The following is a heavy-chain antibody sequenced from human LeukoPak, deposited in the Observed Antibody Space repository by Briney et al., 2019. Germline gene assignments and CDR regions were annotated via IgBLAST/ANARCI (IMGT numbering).Heavy chain of an antibody. Sequence: ASVKVSCKASGYTFTGYYMHWVRQAPGQRLEWMGWINPNSGGTNYAQKFQGRVTTTRDTSISTAYMELSRLRSDDTAVYYCARDGTPASDMDVWGKGTTVTVSS. D-gene: IGHD1/OR15-1a*01. V-gene: IGHV1-2*02. CDR3: ARDGTPASDMDV. J-gene: IGHJ6*03. CDR1: GYTFTGYY. CDR2: INPNSGGT.